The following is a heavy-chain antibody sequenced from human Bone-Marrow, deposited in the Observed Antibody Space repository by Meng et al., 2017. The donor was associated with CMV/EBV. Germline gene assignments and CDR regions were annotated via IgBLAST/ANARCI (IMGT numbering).Heavy chain of an antibody. CDR2: IIPILGIA. J-gene: IGHJ3*02. D-gene: IGHD3-3*01. CDR1: GGTFSSYA. V-gene: IGHV1-69*10. Sequence: SVKVSCKASGGTFSSYAISWVRQAPGQGLEWMGGIIPILGIANYAQKFQGRVTITADKSTSTAYMELSSLRSEDTAVYYCARRRQTDYDFWSGYSAPDAFAIWGQGKMVNVAS. CDR3: ARRRQTDYDFWSGYSAPDAFAI.